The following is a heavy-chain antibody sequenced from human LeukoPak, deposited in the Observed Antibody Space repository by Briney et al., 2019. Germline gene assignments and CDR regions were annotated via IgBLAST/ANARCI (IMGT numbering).Heavy chain of an antibody. D-gene: IGHD1-26*01. CDR2: INPNSGGT. V-gene: IGHV1-2*02. CDR3: ARSDHLQMSYDY. Sequence: ASVKVSCKASGYTFTGYYMHWVRQAPGQGLEWMGWINPNSGGTNYAQKFQDRVTMTRDTSITTAYMELSRLTSDDTAVYYCARSDHLQMSYDYCGQGTLVTVSS. CDR1: GYTFTGYY. J-gene: IGHJ4*02.